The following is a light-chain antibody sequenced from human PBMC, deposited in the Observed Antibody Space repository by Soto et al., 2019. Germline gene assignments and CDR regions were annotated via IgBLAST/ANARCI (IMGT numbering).Light chain of an antibody. V-gene: IGKV2-28*01. CDR3: MQSLQSPRT. J-gene: IGKJ2*02. CDR2: LGS. Sequence: EIVMTQSPVSLPVTPGEPASISCRSSQSLLHYNGFNYLDWYLQKPGQSPQLLIYLGSNRASGVPDRFSGSGSGTDLALKISRVEADDVGVYYCMQSLQSPRTFGQGTNLEIK. CDR1: QSLLHYNGFNY.